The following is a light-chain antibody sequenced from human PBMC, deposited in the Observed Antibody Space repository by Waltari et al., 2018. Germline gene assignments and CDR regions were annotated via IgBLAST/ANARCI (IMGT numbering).Light chain of an antibody. V-gene: IGLV3-10*01. CDR1: ALPKQY. Sequence: SYELTQPPSVSVSPGQTARITCSGDALPKQYAYWYQQKSGQAPVLVIYEDSKRPSGIPERFSGSSSGTMATLTISGAQVEDEADYYCYSTDSSGNLGGLFGGGTKLTVL. CDR3: YSTDSSGNLGGL. J-gene: IGLJ2*01. CDR2: EDS.